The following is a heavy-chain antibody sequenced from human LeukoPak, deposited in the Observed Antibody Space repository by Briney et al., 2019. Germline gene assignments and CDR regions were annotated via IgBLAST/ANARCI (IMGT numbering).Heavy chain of an antibody. J-gene: IGHJ4*02. Sequence: GGSLRLSCAASGFTFSSYAINWVRQAPGRGLEWVSTIIGSGVSTFYADSVEGRFTISRDNSKNTLYLQVNSLRAEDTAVYYCAKDLDLVGATVGYWGQGTLVTVSS. CDR2: IIGSGVST. D-gene: IGHD1-26*01. CDR1: GFTFSSYA. V-gene: IGHV3-23*01. CDR3: AKDLDLVGATVGY.